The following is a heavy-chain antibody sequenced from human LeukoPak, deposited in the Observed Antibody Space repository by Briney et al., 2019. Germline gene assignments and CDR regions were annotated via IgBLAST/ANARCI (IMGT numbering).Heavy chain of an antibody. Sequence: GGSLRLSCAASGFTFSDYYMSWIRQAPGKGLEWVSYISSSSTYTNYADSVKGRFTISRDSSKNTLYLQMNSLRAEDTAVYYCALGDPSSSWGQGTLVTVSP. D-gene: IGHD6-13*01. V-gene: IGHV3-11*06. CDR1: GFTFSDYY. CDR2: ISSSSTYT. J-gene: IGHJ4*02. CDR3: ALGDPSSS.